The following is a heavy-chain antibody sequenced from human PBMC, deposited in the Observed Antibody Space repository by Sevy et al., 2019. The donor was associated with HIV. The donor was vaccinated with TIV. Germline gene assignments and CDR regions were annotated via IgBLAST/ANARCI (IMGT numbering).Heavy chain of an antibody. CDR3: ARAVEMAKIVGEDAFDI. D-gene: IGHD5-12*01. CDR1: GGTFSSYA. Sequence: ASVKVSCKASGGTFSSYAISWVRQAPGQGLEWMGGIIPIFGTANYAQKFQGRVTITADKSTSTAYMELSNLRSEDTAVYYCARAVEMAKIVGEDAFDIWGQGTMVTVSS. V-gene: IGHV1-69*06. CDR2: IIPIFGTA. J-gene: IGHJ3*02.